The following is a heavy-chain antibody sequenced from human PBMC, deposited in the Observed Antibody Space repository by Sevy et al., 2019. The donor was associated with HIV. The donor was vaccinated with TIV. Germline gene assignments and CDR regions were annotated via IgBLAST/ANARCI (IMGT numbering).Heavy chain of an antibody. CDR3: ARDKVSGYSYGFDY. CDR2: INSDGSST. Sequence: GGSLRLSCAASGFTFSSYWMHWVRQAPGEGLVWVSRINSDGSSTIYADSVKGRFTISRDNAKNTLYLQMNSLRADDTAVYYCARDKVSGYSYGFDYWGQGTLVTVSS. J-gene: IGHJ4*02. V-gene: IGHV3-74*01. D-gene: IGHD5-18*01. CDR1: GFTFSSYW.